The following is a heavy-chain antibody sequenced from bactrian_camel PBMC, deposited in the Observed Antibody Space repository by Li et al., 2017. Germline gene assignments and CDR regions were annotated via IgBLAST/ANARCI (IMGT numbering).Heavy chain of an antibody. CDR1: GYFSKRC. CDR3: AARGPYCYTKLSVRDFTY. D-gene: IGHD2*01. CDR2: IVTGAHNK. V-gene: IGHV3S40*01. J-gene: IGHJ6*01. Sequence: VQLVESGGDSVEAGGSLRLSCVVSGYFSKRCMAWFRQAPGKERQGVAAIVTGAHNKCYADSVKGRFSISQDNAKNTVYLQMNSLKPEDTAMYYCAARGPYCYTKLSVRDFTYWGQGTQVTVS.